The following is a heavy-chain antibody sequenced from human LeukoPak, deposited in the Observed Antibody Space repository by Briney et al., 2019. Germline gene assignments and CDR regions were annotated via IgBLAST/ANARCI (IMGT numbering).Heavy chain of an antibody. Sequence: PGGSLRLSCAASGFTFGSYAMSWVRQAPGKGLEWVSAISGSGDYTYYADSVKGRLTISRDNAKNSLYLQMNSLRAEDTALYYCAKDLAGSLDYWGQGTLVTVSS. CDR1: GFTFGSYA. J-gene: IGHJ4*02. CDR3: AKDLAGSLDY. D-gene: IGHD6-19*01. CDR2: ISGSGDYT. V-gene: IGHV3-23*01.